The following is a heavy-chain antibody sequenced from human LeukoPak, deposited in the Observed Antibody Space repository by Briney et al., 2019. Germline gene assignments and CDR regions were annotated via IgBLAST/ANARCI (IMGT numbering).Heavy chain of an antibody. CDR2: TYTSGST. D-gene: IGHD3-22*01. V-gene: IGHV4-4*07. CDR1: GGSISSYY. J-gene: IGHJ4*02. CDR3: ARDGMYYYDSSGYYYFDY. Sequence: SETLSLTCTVSGGSISSYYWSWIRQPAGKGLEWIGRTYTSGSTNYNPSLKSRVTMSVDTSKNQFSLKLSSVTAADTAVYYCARDGMYYYDSSGYYYFDYWGQGTLVTVSS.